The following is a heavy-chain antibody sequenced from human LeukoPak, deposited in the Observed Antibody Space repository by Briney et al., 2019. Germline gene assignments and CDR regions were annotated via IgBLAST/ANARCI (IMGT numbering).Heavy chain of an antibody. J-gene: IGHJ4*02. D-gene: IGHD1-14*01. CDR3: VRPEDLGTLYY. Sequence: GGSLRLSCAASGFNIRDHYMGWIRQAPGKGLEWVPYLSGALNIIYYADSVKGRFTISRDIANNSLSLQMTGLRADDTAIYFCVRPEDLGTLYYWGQGILVTVSS. CDR2: LSGALNII. CDR1: GFNIRDHY. V-gene: IGHV3-11*04.